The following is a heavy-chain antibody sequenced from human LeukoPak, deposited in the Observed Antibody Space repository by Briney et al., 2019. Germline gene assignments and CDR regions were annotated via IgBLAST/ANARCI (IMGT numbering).Heavy chain of an antibody. CDR2: IYTSGST. CDR1: GGSISSYY. Sequence: KPSETLSLTCTVSGGSISSYYWSWIRQPAGKGLEWIGRIYTSGSTNYNPSLKSRVTMSVDTSKNQFSLKLSSVTAADTAVYYCARVKGYCSSTSCYSYYYYMDVWGKGTTVTASS. J-gene: IGHJ6*03. CDR3: ARVKGYCSSTSCYSYYYYMDV. V-gene: IGHV4-4*07. D-gene: IGHD2-2*02.